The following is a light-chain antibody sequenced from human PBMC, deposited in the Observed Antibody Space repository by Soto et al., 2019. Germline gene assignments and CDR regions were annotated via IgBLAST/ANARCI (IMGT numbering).Light chain of an antibody. V-gene: IGKV3-11*01. J-gene: IGKJ4*01. CDR2: DVD. CDR3: QQRSNWPPT. Sequence: EIVLTQSPATLSLSPGERATLSCRASQSVTSHLLWYQQKPGQAPRLLIYDVDTRATGVPARFSSSGSGTDFTLTISSLEPDDFAVYYCQQRSNWPPTFGGGTKVEIK. CDR1: QSVTSH.